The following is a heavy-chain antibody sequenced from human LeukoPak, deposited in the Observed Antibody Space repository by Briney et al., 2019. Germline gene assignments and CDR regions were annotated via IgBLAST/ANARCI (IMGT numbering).Heavy chain of an antibody. CDR3: ARGFGSSWYGSEQISHQYYFDY. V-gene: IGHV3-21*01. CDR2: ISSSSSYI. D-gene: IGHD6-13*01. J-gene: IGHJ4*02. Sequence: GGSLRFSCAASGLTLSSYSMNWVRQAPGKGLEWVSSISSSSSYIYYADSVKGRFTISRDNAKNSLYLQMNSLRAEDTAVYYCARGFGSSWYGSEQISHQYYFDYWGQGTLVTVSS. CDR1: GLTLSSYS.